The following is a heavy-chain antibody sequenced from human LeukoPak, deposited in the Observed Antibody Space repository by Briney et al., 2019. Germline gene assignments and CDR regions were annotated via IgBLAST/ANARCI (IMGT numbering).Heavy chain of an antibody. CDR3: PRNSGVRDLAC. J-gene: IGHJ4*02. CDR2: IRQDGSER. D-gene: IGHD2-21*01. Sequence: GGCLSLSCTLSGSTLSIIWTRCVRQAPGKGLEWVANIRQDGSERYYMDSVKGRFTISRDNAKNSLYLQMNSLRAEDTAVYYRPRNSGVRDLACGGQGTLVTVSS. CDR1: GSTLSIIW. V-gene: IGHV3-7*04.